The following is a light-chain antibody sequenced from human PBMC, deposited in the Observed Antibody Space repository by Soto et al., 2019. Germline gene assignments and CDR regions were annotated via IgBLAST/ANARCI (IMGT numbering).Light chain of an antibody. CDR2: DVS. CDR3: SSYTSSGTLV. CDR1: SSDVGGYNY. V-gene: IGLV2-14*03. Sequence: QSALTQPASVSGSPGQSITISCTGTSSDVGGYNYVSWYQQQHPGKAPKLMIYDVSNRPSGVSNRFSGSKSGNTASLTISGPQAEDEADYYCSSYTSSGTLVFGGGTKRTVL. J-gene: IGLJ2*01.